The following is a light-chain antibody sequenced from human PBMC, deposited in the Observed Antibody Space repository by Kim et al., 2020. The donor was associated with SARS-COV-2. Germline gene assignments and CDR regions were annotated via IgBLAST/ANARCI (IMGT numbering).Light chain of an antibody. J-gene: IGLJ2*01. V-gene: IGLV3-1*01. Sequence: VSPGPTASITCSGDELGNKYTSWYQQKPGQSPVLVMYQDSKRPSGIPERFSGSNSGNTATLTISGTQAMDEADYYCQAWDSSTAVVFGGGTQLTVL. CDR3: QAWDSSTAVV. CDR1: ELGNKY. CDR2: QDS.